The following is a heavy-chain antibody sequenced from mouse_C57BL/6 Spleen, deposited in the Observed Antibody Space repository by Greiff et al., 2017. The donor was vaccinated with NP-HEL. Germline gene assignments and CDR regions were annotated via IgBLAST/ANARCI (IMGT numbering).Heavy chain of an antibody. CDR3: ARADSSGYGDY. Sequence: VQLQQSGPVLVKPGASVKMSCKASGYTFTDYYMNWVKQSHGKSLEWIGVINPYNGGTSYNQKFKGKATLTVDKSSSTAYMELNSLTSEDSAVYYCARADSSGYGDYWGQGTTLTVSS. J-gene: IGHJ2*01. CDR1: GYTFTDYY. D-gene: IGHD3-2*02. CDR2: INPYNGGT. V-gene: IGHV1-19*01.